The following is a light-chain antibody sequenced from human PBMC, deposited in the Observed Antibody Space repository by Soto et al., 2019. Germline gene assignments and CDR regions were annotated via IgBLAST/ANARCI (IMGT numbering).Light chain of an antibody. CDR2: AAS. V-gene: IGKV3-20*01. CDR3: QQYGSFPIT. Sequence: EIVLTQSPGTLSLSPGERATLPCRASQSVNSNYLAWYQQKPGQAPRLLIYAASSRATGIPDRFSGSGSGTDFTLTISRLEPEDFAVYYCQQYGSFPITFGQGTRLEIK. CDR1: QSVNSNY. J-gene: IGKJ5*01.